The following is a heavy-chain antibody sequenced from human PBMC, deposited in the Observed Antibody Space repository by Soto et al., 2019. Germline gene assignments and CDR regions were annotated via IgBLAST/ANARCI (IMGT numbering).Heavy chain of an antibody. J-gene: IGHJ6*02. V-gene: IGHV4-4*02. CDR1: GGSISSSNW. Sequence: QAQLQESGPGLVKPSGTLSLTCAVSGGSISSSNWWSWVRQPPGKGLEWIGEIYHSGSTNYNPSLKSRVTISVDKSKNQFSLKLSSVTAADTAVYYCARDQIWFGDFHYYGMDVWGQGTTVTVSS. CDR3: ARDQIWFGDFHYYGMDV. D-gene: IGHD3-10*01. CDR2: IYHSGST.